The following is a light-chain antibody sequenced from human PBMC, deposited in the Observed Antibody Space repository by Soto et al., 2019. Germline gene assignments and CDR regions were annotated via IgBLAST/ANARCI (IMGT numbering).Light chain of an antibody. V-gene: IGKV3-11*01. CDR3: QQRANWPWT. Sequence: MMLDQCRRPLIKKKGEGATLSCRASQSVSSYLVWYQQKPGQAPRLLIYDVSNRATGVPARFSGSGSGTDFSLTVTSLEPEDFAVYYCQQRANWPWTFGQGTRVDIK. CDR2: DVS. J-gene: IGKJ1*01. CDR1: QSVSSY.